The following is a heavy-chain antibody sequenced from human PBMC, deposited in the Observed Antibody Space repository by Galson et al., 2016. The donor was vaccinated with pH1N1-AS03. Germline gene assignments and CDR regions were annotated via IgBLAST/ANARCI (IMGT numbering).Heavy chain of an antibody. Sequence: SLRLSCAASGFTFSSYAMSWLRQTPGKGLEWVSAICGSGVTTYYADSVKGRFTISRDNSKTTVSLQMNSLSAEDTAIYYCAKGVRYAFYAQFDRWGQGTLVTVSS. D-gene: IGHD2/OR15-2a*01. J-gene: IGHJ4*02. V-gene: IGHV3-23*01. CDR1: GFTFSSYA. CDR2: ICGSGVTT. CDR3: AKGVRYAFYAQFDR.